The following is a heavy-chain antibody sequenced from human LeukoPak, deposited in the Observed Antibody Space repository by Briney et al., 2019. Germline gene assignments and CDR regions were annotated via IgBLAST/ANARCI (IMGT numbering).Heavy chain of an antibody. V-gene: IGHV3-7*01. CDR1: GFTFSSYW. CDR3: ARDSPVQLGHNWFDP. Sequence: GGSLRLSCAASGFTFSSYWMSWVRQAPGKGLEWVANIKYYGSEKYYVDSVRGRFAISRDNAKNPLYLQMNSLRAEDTAVYYCARDSPVQLGHNWFDPWGQGTLVTVSS. CDR2: IKYYGSEK. J-gene: IGHJ5*02. D-gene: IGHD2-2*01.